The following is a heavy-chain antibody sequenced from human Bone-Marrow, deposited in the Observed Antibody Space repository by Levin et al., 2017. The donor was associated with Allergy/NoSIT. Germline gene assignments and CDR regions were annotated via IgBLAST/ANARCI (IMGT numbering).Heavy chain of an antibody. CDR2: ISGSGGST. D-gene: IGHD6-13*01. V-gene: IGHV3-23*01. J-gene: IGHJ4*02. Sequence: GGSLRLSCAASGFTFSSYAMSWVRQAPGKGLEWVSAISGSGGSTYYADSVKGRFTISRDNSKNTLYLQMNSLRAEDTAVYYCASQSSSSWYYYLDWGQGTLVTVSS. CDR3: ASQSSSSWYYYLD. CDR1: GFTFSSYA.